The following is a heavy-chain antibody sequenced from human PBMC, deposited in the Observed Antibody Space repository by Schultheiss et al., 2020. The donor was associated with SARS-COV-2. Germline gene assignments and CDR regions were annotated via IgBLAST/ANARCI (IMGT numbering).Heavy chain of an antibody. Sequence: GESLKISCAASGFTFSSYSMNWVRQAPGKGLEWVSSISSSSSYIYYADSVKGRFTISRDNAKNSLYLQMNSLRAEDTAVYYCARDRAPLGWFGPNRHRRAYNWFDPWGQGTLVTVSS. CDR2: ISSSSSYI. J-gene: IGHJ5*02. CDR1: GFTFSSYS. D-gene: IGHD3-10*01. V-gene: IGHV3-21*01. CDR3: ARDRAPLGWFGPNRHRRAYNWFDP.